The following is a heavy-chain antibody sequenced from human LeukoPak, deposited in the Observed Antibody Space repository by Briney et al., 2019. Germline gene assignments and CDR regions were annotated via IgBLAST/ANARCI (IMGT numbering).Heavy chain of an antibody. J-gene: IGHJ6*04. CDR3: GSNRVIWFGEFNYYYGMDV. D-gene: IGHD3-10*01. CDR1: GGSISSGGYY. Sequence: SQTLSLTCTVSGGSISSGGYYWSWIRQHPGKGLEWIGYIYYSGSTYYNPSLKSRVTISVDTSKNQFSLKLSSVTAADTAVYYCGSNRVIWFGEFNYYYGMDVWGKGTTVTVSS. CDR2: IYYSGST. V-gene: IGHV4-31*03.